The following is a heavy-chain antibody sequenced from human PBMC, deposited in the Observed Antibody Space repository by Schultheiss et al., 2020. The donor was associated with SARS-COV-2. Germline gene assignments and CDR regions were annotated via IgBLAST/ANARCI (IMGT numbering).Heavy chain of an antibody. Sequence: SETLSLTCTVSGGSISSYYWSWIRQPPGKGLEWIGYIYYSGSTNYNPSLKSRVTISVDTSKNQFSLKLSSVTAADTAVYYCARRLGWTHWFDPWGQGTLVTVSS. J-gene: IGHJ5*02. CDR1: GGSISSYY. CDR2: IYYSGST. V-gene: IGHV4-59*08. D-gene: IGHD2-21*01. CDR3: ARRLGWTHWFDP.